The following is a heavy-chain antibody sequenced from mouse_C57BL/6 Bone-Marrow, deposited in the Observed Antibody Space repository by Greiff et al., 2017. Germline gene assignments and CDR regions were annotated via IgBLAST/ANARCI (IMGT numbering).Heavy chain of an antibody. V-gene: IGHV5-4*01. CDR2: ISDGGSYT. CDR3: ALYFDV. J-gene: IGHJ1*03. Sequence: EVQGVESGGGLVKPGGSLKLSCAASGFTFSSYAMSWVRQTPEKRLEWVATISDGGSYTYYPDNVKGRFTITRDNAKNNLYLQMSHLKYEDTAMYYCALYFDVWGTGTTVTVSS. CDR1: GFTFSSYA.